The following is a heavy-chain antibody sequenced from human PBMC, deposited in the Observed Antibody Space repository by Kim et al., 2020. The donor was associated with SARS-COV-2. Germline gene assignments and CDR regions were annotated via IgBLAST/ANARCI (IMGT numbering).Heavy chain of an antibody. CDR3: ARAREGYTYDFDY. CDR1: GGSMTHYY. CDR2: VCHGAGS. D-gene: IGHD5-12*01. J-gene: IGHJ4*02. Sequence: SETLSLTCTVSGGSMTHYYWNWIRQTPAKRLEWIGYVCHGAGSNYNPSLQNRVTIAIDTSTSTFSLGLTSVTAADTAVYFCARAREGYTYDFDYWGQGILVTVSS. V-gene: IGHV4-59*01.